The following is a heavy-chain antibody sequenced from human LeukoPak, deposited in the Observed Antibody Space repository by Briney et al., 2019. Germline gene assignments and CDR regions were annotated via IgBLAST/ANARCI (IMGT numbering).Heavy chain of an antibody. CDR3: ARSVVAAPFDY. V-gene: IGHV3-7*01. CDR1: GFTFSSYA. D-gene: IGHD2-15*01. Sequence: PGGSLRLSCAASGFTFSSYAMHCVRQAPGKGLEWVANIKQDGREKYYVDSAKGRFTISRANAKNSLYLQMNSLRAEDTAVYYCARSVVAAPFDYWGQGTLVTVSS. CDR2: IKQDGREK. J-gene: IGHJ4*02.